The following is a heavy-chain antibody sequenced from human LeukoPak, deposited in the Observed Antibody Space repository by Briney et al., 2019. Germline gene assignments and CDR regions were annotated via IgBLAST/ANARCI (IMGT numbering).Heavy chain of an antibody. Sequence: PGGSLRLSCAASGFSFHSYAMSWLRQAPGKGLEWVSGISGSGQSAHYADSVSGRFTIPRDNSKSTVYIQMSSLRVEDRAVYYCAKINDYGVLDACDGWGQGTMVSVSS. V-gene: IGHV3-23*01. CDR1: GFSFHSYA. CDR3: AKINDYGVLDACDG. D-gene: IGHD4-17*01. CDR2: ISGSGQSA. J-gene: IGHJ3*01.